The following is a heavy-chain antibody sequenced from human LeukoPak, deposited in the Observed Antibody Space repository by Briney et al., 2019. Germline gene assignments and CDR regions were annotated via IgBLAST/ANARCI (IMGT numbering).Heavy chain of an antibody. CDR3: ARDRGAFDI. CDR2: ISSSSSTI. V-gene: IGHV3-48*01. D-gene: IGHD1-26*01. CDR1: GFTFSSYS. J-gene: IGHJ3*02. Sequence: GGSLRLSCAASGFTFSSYSMNWVRQAPGRGLEWVSYISSSSSTIYYADSVKGRFTIYRDNAKNSLYLQMNSLRAEDTAVYYCARDRGAFDIWGQGTMVTVPS.